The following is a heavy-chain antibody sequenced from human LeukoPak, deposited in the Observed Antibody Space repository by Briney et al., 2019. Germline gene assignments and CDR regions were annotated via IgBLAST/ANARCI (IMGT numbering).Heavy chain of an antibody. CDR3: ARGLGAAAGTRDAFDI. Sequence: GGSLRLSCAASRFTVSSNYMSWVRQAPGKGLEWVSVIYSGGSTYYADSVKGRFTISRDNSKNTLYLQMNSLRAEDTAVYYCARGLGAAAGTRDAFDIWGQGTMVTVSS. J-gene: IGHJ3*02. CDR1: RFTVSSNY. CDR2: IYSGGST. D-gene: IGHD6-13*01. V-gene: IGHV3-53*01.